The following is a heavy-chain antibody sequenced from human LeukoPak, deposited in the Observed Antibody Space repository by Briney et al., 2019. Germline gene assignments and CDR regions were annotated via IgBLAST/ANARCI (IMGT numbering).Heavy chain of an antibody. D-gene: IGHD5-18*01. V-gene: IGHV1-18*01. CDR1: GYTFSSYG. J-gene: IGHJ6*02. CDR3: ARDRLYSYGYYGMDV. Sequence: ASVKVSCKASGYTFSSYGISWVRQAPGQGLEWMGWISGYNGNTNYAQNLQGRVTMTTDTFTSTAYMELRGLRSDDTAVYYCARDRLYSYGYYGMDVWGQGTTVTVSS. CDR2: ISGYNGNT.